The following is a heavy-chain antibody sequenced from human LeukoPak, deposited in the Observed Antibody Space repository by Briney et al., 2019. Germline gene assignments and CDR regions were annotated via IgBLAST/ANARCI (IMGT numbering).Heavy chain of an antibody. CDR1: GASISSYY. J-gene: IGHJ4*02. CDR2: LYISGST. CDR3: ARDLSGSLYFDY. Sequence: SETLSLTCTVSGASISSYYYNWIRQTAGGGLEWIGRLYISGSTDYNPSLKSRVTISVDTSKNQFSLKLSSVTAADTAVYFCARDLSGSLYFDYWGQGVLITVSS. V-gene: IGHV4-4*07. D-gene: IGHD3-10*01.